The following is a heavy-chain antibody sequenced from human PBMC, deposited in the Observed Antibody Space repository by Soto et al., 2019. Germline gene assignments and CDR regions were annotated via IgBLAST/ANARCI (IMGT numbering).Heavy chain of an antibody. Sequence: GGSLRLSCAASGFTFSSYSMNWVRQAPGKGLEWVSYISSSSSTIYYADSVKGRFTISRDNAKNSLYLQMNSLRDEDTAVYYCARDGWDLEQLVAYYYGMDVWGQGTTVTVSS. CDR3: ARDGWDLEQLVAYYYGMDV. CDR2: ISSSSSTI. V-gene: IGHV3-48*02. D-gene: IGHD6-6*01. J-gene: IGHJ6*02. CDR1: GFTFSSYS.